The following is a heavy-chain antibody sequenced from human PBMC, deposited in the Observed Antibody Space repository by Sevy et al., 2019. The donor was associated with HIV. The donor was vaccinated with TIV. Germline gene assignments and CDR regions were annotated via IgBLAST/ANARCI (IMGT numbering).Heavy chain of an antibody. CDR1: GFTFCSYG. D-gene: IGHD4-17*01. CDR3: ARAHGRPTGFSDY. J-gene: IGHJ4*02. V-gene: IGHV3-33*01. Sequence: GGSLRLSCTASGFTFCSYGMHWVRQAPGKGLEWVAVIWYDGSHKYYADSVKGRFTISRDNSKNTLYLQMNSLRAEDTAVYYCARAHGRPTGFSDYWGQGTLVTVSS. CDR2: IWYDGSHK.